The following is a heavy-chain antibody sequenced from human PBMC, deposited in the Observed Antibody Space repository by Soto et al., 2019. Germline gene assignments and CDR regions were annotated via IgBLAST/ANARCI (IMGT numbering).Heavy chain of an antibody. CDR2: ISAYSGNT. Sequence: ASVKVSCKASGYTFTSYGISWVRQAPGQGLEWMGWISAYSGNTNYAQKLQGRVTMTTDTSTSTAYMELSSLRSEDTAVYYCAREWLVATIPYYYGMDVWGQGTTVTVSS. D-gene: IGHD5-12*01. CDR3: AREWLVATIPYYYGMDV. V-gene: IGHV1-18*01. J-gene: IGHJ6*02. CDR1: GYTFTSYG.